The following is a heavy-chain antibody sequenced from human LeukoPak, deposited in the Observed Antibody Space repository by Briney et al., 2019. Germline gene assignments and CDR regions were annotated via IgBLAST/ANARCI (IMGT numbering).Heavy chain of an antibody. V-gene: IGHV3-30-3*01. CDR1: GFTFSSYA. D-gene: IGHD6-19*01. Sequence: GGSLRLSCAASGFTFSSYAMHWVRQAPGKGLEWVAVISYDGSNKYYADSVKGRFTISRDNSKNTLYLQMNCLRAEDTAVYYCARDLRGWYYFDYWGQGTPVTVSS. CDR3: ARDLRGWYYFDY. CDR2: ISYDGSNK. J-gene: IGHJ4*02.